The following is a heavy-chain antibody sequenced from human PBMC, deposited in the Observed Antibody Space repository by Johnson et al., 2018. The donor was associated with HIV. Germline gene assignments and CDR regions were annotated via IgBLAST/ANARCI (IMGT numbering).Heavy chain of an antibody. V-gene: IGHV3-30*03. CDR3: ARDYGLKQGWLRGAFDI. Sequence: QVQLVESGGGVVQPGRSLRLSCAASGFTFSSYCMHWVRQAPGKGLQWVAIIQYDGSEKYYADSVKGRFTISRDNAKNTLYLQMNSLRAEDTAVYYCARDYGLKQGWLRGAFDIWGQGTMVTVSS. J-gene: IGHJ3*02. D-gene: IGHD5-18*01. CDR2: IQYDGSEK. CDR1: GFTFSSYC.